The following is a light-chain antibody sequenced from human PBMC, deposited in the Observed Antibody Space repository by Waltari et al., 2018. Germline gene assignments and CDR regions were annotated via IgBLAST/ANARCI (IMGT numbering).Light chain of an antibody. CDR1: SSDVGGYNY. J-gene: IGLJ3*02. CDR2: DVS. Sequence: QSALTQPASVSGSPGQSITISCTGTSSDVGGYNYVSWYQQHPGKAPKLMIYDVSKLPSGVSNRVSGSQSDNTASLTISGLQAEDEADYYCSSYTSSSTWVFGGGTKLTVL. V-gene: IGLV2-14*01. CDR3: SSYTSSSTWV.